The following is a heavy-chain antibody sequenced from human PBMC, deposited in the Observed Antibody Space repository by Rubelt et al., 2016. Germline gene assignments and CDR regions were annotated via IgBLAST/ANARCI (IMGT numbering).Heavy chain of an antibody. J-gene: IGHJ4*02. CDR3: ATTIAIRPYYFDY. V-gene: IGHV1-69*13. D-gene: IGHD6-6*01. Sequence: QVQLVQSGAEVKKPGASVKVSCKASGYTFTSYGISWVRQAPGQGLEWMGGIIPVFGTANYAQKCQGRITMTADESTSTAYMELSSLRSEDTAVYYCATTIAIRPYYFDYWGQGTLVTVSS. CDR2: IIPVFGTA. CDR1: GYTFTSYG.